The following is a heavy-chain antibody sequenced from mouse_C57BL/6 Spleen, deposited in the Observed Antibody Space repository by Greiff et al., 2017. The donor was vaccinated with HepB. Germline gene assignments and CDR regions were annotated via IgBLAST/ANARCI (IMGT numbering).Heavy chain of an antibody. J-gene: IGHJ2*01. CDR2: IYPGDGDT. Sequence: QVQLQQSGAELVKPGASVKISCKASGYAFSSYWMNWVKQRPGKGLEWIGQIYPGDGDTNYNGKFKGKATLTADKSSSTAYRQLSSLTSEDSAVYFCARHGRRDYLYFDYWGQGTTLTVSS. CDR1: GYAFSSYW. D-gene: IGHD5-5*01. CDR3: ARHGRRDYLYFDY. V-gene: IGHV1-80*01.